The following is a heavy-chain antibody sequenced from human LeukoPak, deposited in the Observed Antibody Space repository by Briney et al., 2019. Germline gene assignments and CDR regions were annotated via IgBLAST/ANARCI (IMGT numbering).Heavy chain of an antibody. Sequence: SETLSLTCTVSGGSTSSSSYYWGWIRQPPGKGLEWIGSIYYSGSTYYNPSLKSRVTISVDTSKNQFSLKLSSVTAADTAVYYCARWADDYVWGSYRFFDYWGQGTLVTVSS. D-gene: IGHD3-16*02. J-gene: IGHJ4*02. CDR2: IYYSGST. V-gene: IGHV4-39*07. CDR3: ARWADDYVWGSYRFFDY. CDR1: GGSTSSSSYY.